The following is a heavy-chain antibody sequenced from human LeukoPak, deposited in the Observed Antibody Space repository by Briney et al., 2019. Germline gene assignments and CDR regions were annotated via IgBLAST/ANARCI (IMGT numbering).Heavy chain of an antibody. CDR2: IRNDGSNN. Sequence: GGSLRLSCAASGFTFSNYGMHWVRQAPGKGLEWVAYIRNDGSNNYYEDSVKGRFTISRDNSKNTLYLQMNSLRAEDTAMYFCAKDPGYRDFWGQGTLVTVSS. V-gene: IGHV3-30*02. CDR1: GFTFSNYG. D-gene: IGHD5-18*01. J-gene: IGHJ4*02. CDR3: AKDPGYRDF.